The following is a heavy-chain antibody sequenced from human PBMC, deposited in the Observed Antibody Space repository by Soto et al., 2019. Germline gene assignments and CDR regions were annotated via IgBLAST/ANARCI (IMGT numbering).Heavy chain of an antibody. V-gene: IGHV3-15*01. J-gene: IGHJ5*02. CDR3: TSVWGIRPS. D-gene: IGHD3-16*01. CDR1: GFTFSKTW. Sequence: GGSLRLSCAASGFTFSKTWMTWVRQAPGKGLEWVGRIRSKVDGGTPDYAASVKGRFIISGDDSKDTLYLQMNSLKTEDTALYYCTSVWGIRPSWGQGTLVTVSS. CDR2: IRSKVDGGTP.